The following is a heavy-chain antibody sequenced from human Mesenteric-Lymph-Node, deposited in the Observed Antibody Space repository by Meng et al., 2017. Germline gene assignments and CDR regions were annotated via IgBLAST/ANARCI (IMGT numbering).Heavy chain of an antibody. V-gene: IGHV3-48*03. CDR2: ISSSVSTI. CDR3: ARDYDFWSGYYTESVADYYYGMDV. J-gene: IGHJ6*02. CDR1: GFTFSSYE. D-gene: IGHD3-3*01. Sequence: GGSLRLSCAASGFTFSSYEMNWVRQAPGKGLEWVSYISSSVSTIYYADSVKGRFTISRDNANNSLYLQMTRLGAEDTAVYYCARDYDFWSGYYTESVADYYYGMDVWGQGTMVTVSS.